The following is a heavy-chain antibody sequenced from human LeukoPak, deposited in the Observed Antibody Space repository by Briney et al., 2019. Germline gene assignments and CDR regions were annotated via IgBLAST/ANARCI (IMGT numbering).Heavy chain of an antibody. Sequence: TLSLTCTVSGGSISSGNYYWSWIRQPAGKGLEWIGRIYTSGSTNYNPSLKSRVTISGDTSKNQFSLRLSSVTAADTAVYYCARASYSYDINGWVPFDYWGQGTLVTVSS. CDR1: GGSISSGNYY. CDR3: ARASYSYDINGWVPFDY. V-gene: IGHV4-61*02. CDR2: IYTSGST. D-gene: IGHD3-22*01. J-gene: IGHJ4*02.